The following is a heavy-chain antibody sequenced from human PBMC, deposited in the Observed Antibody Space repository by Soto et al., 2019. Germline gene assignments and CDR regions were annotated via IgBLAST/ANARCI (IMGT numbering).Heavy chain of an antibody. CDR3: ARGDYDSSGSLLFYYFYYGMDV. CDR2: ISAYNGNT. CDR1: GYTCTSYG. J-gene: IGHJ6*02. D-gene: IGHD3-22*01. Sequence: RASVKVSCRASGYTCTSYGISWVRQAPGQGLEWMGWISAYNGNTNYAQKLQGRVTMTTDTSTSTAYMELRSLRSDDTAVYYCARGDYDSSGSLLFYYFYYGMDVWGQGTTVTVSS. V-gene: IGHV1-18*01.